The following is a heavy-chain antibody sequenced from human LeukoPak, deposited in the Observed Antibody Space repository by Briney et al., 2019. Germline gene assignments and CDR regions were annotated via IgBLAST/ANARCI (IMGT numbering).Heavy chain of an antibody. CDR3: ARSGRLGGYSYEYYMDV. CDR2: IYYSGST. CDR1: GGSISSYY. Sequence: SGTLSLTCTVSGGSISSYYWSWSRQPPGKGLEWIWYIYYSGSTNYNPSLKSRVTISVDTSKNQFSLKLSSVTAADTAVYYCARSGRLGGYSYEYYMDVWGKGTTVTVSS. J-gene: IGHJ6*03. D-gene: IGHD5-18*01. V-gene: IGHV4-59*08.